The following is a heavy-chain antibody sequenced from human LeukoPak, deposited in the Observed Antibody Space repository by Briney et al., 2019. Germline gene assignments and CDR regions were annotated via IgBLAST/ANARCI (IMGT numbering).Heavy chain of an antibody. J-gene: IGHJ4*02. CDR3: ARRDQAIDY. CDR1: DGSVSSVGYY. D-gene: IGHD5-24*01. CDR2: IYYSGTT. Sequence: SETLSLTCTVSDGSVSSVGYYWGWIRQPPGKGLEWIGSIYYSGTTYYNPSLASRVTIFVDTSKNQFSLRLSSVTAADTAVYYCARRDQAIDYWGQGTLDTVSS. V-gene: IGHV4-39*01.